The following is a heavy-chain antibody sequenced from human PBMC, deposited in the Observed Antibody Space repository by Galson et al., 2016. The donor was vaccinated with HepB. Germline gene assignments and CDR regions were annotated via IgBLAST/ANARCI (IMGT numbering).Heavy chain of an antibody. V-gene: IGHV3-74*01. CDR1: GFTFGDYW. CDR2: TDNDGSRA. Sequence: SLRLSCAVSGFTFGDYWMHWVRRAAGKGLVWIARTDNDGSRAGYADSVKGRFTVSRDNANNKLDLQMNSLRGEDAGVYLCVRDVAIGWYQALGYWGQGTLVTVSS. J-gene: IGHJ4*02. CDR3: VRDVAIGWYQALGY. D-gene: IGHD6-19*01.